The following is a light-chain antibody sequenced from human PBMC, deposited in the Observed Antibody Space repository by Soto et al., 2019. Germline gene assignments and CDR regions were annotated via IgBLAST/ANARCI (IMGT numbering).Light chain of an antibody. CDR2: GAS. CDR3: QQSFRTPLT. Sequence: IQMTQSPSSLSASVGDRVTINCRASQDIIKYLHWYQQKSGEAPKLLIYGASILQGGVPARFIGSGSVTHFTLTISSLQPEDFATYYCQQSFRTPLTFGGGTKVEIK. CDR1: QDIIKY. V-gene: IGKV1-39*01. J-gene: IGKJ4*01.